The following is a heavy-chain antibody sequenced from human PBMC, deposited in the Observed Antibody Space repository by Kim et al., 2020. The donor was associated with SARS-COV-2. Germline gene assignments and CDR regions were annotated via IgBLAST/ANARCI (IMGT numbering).Heavy chain of an antibody. CDR3: ARELTYYDILPGYYPRHFDY. J-gene: IGHJ4*02. V-gene: IGHV3-21*01. D-gene: IGHD3-9*01. CDR1: GFTFSSYS. CDR2: ISSSSSYI. Sequence: GGSLRLSCAASGFTFSSYSMNWVRQAPGKGLEWVSSISSSSSYIYYADSVKGRFTISRDNAKNSLYLQMNSLRAEDTAVYYCARELTYYDILPGYYPRHFDYWGQGTLVTVSS.